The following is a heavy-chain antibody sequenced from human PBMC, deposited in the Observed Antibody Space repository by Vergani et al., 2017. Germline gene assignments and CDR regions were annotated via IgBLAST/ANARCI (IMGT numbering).Heavy chain of an antibody. J-gene: IGHJ6*02. CDR2: FYTGGGT. CDR3: AREPPYXPTWPLLLPGIGV. CDR1: GGSISSGSYY. D-gene: IGHD3-16*01. Sequence: QVQLQESGPGLVRPSQTLALTCTVSGGSISSGSYYWSWFRQPAGKGLEWIGRFYTGGGTSYNPSLKSRVTISVDTSTNQFSLQLSSVTAADTAVYYCAREPPYXPTWPLLLPGIGVLGQGTTVTVS. V-gene: IGHV4-61*02.